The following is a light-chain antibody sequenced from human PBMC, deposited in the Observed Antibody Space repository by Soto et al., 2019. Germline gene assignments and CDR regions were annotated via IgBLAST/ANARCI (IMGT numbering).Light chain of an antibody. J-gene: IGKJ2*01. CDR3: QQLNSHPRT. CDR1: QGIRSY. CDR2: AAS. Sequence: DIQLTQSPSFLSASVGDRVTITCRASQGIRSYFAWYQQKPGKAPELLIYAASTLQSGVPARIIGSESGTEFTLTISSLQPEDFATYYCQQLNSHPRTFGRGTRLEIK. V-gene: IGKV1-9*01.